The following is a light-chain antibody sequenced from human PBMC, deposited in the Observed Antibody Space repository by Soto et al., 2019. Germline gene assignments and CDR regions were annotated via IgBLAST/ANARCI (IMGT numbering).Light chain of an antibody. Sequence: QSALTQPASVSASPGQSITISCTGTSSDVGGYKFVSWYQHHPGKAPKLMIYDVNNRPSGASNRFSGSKSGNTASLTISGLQHEDEADYYCLSYTSANTRVFGGGTKLTVL. J-gene: IGLJ3*02. CDR2: DVN. CDR3: LSYTSANTRV. CDR1: SSDVGGYKF. V-gene: IGLV2-14*03.